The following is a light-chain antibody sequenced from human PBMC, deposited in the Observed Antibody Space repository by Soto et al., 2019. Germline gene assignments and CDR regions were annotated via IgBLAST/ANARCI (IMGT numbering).Light chain of an antibody. Sequence: QAVVTQPPSASGTPGQRVTISCPGSSSNIGSNYVYWYQQLPGTAPKLLIYRNNQRPSGVPDRFSGSKSGTSASLAISGLRSEDEADYYCAAWDDSLSGPRYVFGTGTKLTVL. CDR1: SSNIGSNY. V-gene: IGLV1-47*01. CDR3: AAWDDSLSGPRYV. J-gene: IGLJ1*01. CDR2: RNN.